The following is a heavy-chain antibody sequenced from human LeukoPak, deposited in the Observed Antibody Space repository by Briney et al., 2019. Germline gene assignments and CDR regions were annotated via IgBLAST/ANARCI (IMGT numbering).Heavy chain of an antibody. V-gene: IGHV3-9*01. Sequence: PGRSLRLSCAVSGFTFDDYAMHWVRQAPGKGLEWVSGISWNSGSIGYADSVKGRFTISRDNAKNSLYLQMNSLRAEDTALYYCAKDTSSGLDYWGQGTLVTVSS. J-gene: IGHJ4*02. CDR1: GFTFDDYA. CDR3: AKDTSSGLDY. D-gene: IGHD6-19*01. CDR2: ISWNSGSI.